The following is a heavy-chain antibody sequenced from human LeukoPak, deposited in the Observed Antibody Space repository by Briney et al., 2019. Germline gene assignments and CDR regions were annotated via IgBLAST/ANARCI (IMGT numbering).Heavy chain of an antibody. J-gene: IGHJ4*02. CDR2: ISGGGAST. V-gene: IGHV3-23*01. CDR3: AKRDTMIRGLDY. D-gene: IGHD3-10*01. Sequence: PGGSLRLSCAAAGFTFSGYAVSWVRQAPGEGLEWVSTISGGGASTYYADSVKGRFTISRDNSKNTLYLQMNSLRAEDTAVYYCAKRDTMIRGLDYWGQGTLVTVSS. CDR1: GFTFSGYA.